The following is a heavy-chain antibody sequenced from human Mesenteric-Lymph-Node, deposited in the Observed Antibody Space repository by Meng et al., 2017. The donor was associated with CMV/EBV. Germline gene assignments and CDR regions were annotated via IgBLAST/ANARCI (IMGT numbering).Heavy chain of an antibody. CDR1: GYTFTGHY. V-gene: IGHV1-2*02. CDR2: INPNTGGT. CDR3: ARGKGRSMDY. D-gene: IGHD3-10*01. J-gene: IGHJ4*02. Sequence: ASVKVFCKASGYTFTGHYLHWVRQAPGQGLEWVGWINPNTGGTNYAQKFQGRVSLTRGTSITTAYMELTELRSDDTAFYYCARGKGRSMDYWGQGTLVTVSS.